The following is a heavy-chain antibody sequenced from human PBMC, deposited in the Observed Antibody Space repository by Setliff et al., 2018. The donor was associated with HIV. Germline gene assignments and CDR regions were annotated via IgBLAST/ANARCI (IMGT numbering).Heavy chain of an antibody. V-gene: IGHV4-38-2*01. Sequence: SETLSLTCAVSGDSISTESFWAWLRQPPGKGLEWIGTVYHSGATYWQPSLRSRVTIPVDTSKNQFSLKLISVTAADTAVYYCARHVSPEYSDYAHWYFDLWGRGTLVTVSS. CDR1: GDSISTESF. CDR2: VYHSGAT. CDR3: ARHVSPEYSDYAHWYFDL. J-gene: IGHJ2*01. D-gene: IGHD5-12*01.